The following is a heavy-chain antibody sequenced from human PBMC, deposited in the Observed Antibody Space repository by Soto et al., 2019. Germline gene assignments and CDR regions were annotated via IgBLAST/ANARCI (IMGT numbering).Heavy chain of an antibody. CDR2: LSPATGKTKT. D-gene: IGHD3-3*01. J-gene: IGHJ5*01. CDR3: GRGGTANYDFGSDPRGAWLAS. CDR1: GYTFTNYD. Sequence: QVQLLQSGAEVKRPGASVKVSCRASGYTFTNYDVSWVRQAAGQGLEWMGWLSPATGKTKTTYLPQFQARFSLTWDTPAATAYLEVLDLTSADPAVYYCGRGGTANYDFGSDPRGAWLASWGKGTLSPSP. V-gene: IGHV1-8*01.